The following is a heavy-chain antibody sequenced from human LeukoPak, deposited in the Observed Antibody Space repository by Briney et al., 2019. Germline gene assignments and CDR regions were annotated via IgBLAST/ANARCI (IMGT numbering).Heavy chain of an antibody. Sequence: PGRSLRLSCAASGFTFSDYAMHWVRQAPGKGLEWVAVISYDGSNKYYADSVKGRFTISRDNSKNTLYLQMNSLRAEDTAVYYCARAEAYYYDSSGYRSLDAFDIWGQGTMVTVSS. D-gene: IGHD3-22*01. CDR2: ISYDGSNK. CDR1: GFTFSDYA. J-gene: IGHJ3*02. V-gene: IGHV3-30-3*01. CDR3: ARAEAYYYDSSGYRSLDAFDI.